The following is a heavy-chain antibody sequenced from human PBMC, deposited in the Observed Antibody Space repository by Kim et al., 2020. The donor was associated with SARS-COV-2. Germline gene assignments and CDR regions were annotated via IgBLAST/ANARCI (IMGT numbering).Heavy chain of an antibody. CDR1: GYTFTSYA. CDR3: ASRPGYCSSTSCYAVEDY. D-gene: IGHD2-2*01. V-gene: IGHV1-3*01. Sequence: ASVKVSCKASGYTFTSYAMHWVRQAPGQRLEWMGWINAGNGNTKYSQKFQGRVTITRDTSASTAYMELSSLRSEDTAVYYCASRPGYCSSTSCYAVEDYWGQGTLVTVSS. CDR2: INAGNGNT. J-gene: IGHJ4*02.